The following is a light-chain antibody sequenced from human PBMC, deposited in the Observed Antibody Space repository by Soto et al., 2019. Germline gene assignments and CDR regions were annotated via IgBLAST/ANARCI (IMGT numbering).Light chain of an antibody. CDR2: DVI. Sequence: QSALTQPRSVSGSPGQSVTISCSGTSSDVGGYSYVSWYQQRPGKDPKLMIYDVITRPSGVPDRFSGSKSGNTASLTISGLQAEDEADYFCCSYAGSYTFVFGTGTKLTVL. CDR3: CSYAGSYTFV. CDR1: SSDVGGYSY. J-gene: IGLJ1*01. V-gene: IGLV2-11*01.